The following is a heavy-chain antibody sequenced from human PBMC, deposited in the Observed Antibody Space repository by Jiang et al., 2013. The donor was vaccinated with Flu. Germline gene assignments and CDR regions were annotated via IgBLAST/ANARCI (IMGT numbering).Heavy chain of an antibody. V-gene: IGHV7-4-1*02. J-gene: IGHJ5*02. D-gene: IGHD3-10*01. CDR1: GYTFTSYA. CDR3: ARDAIPFQARYYGSGSYNWFDP. CDR2: INTNTGNP. Sequence: QSGSELKKPGASVKVSCKASGYTFTSYAMNWVRQAPGQGLEWMGWINTNTGNPTYAQGFTGRFVFSLDTSVSTAYLQISSLKAEDTAVYYCARDAIPFQARYYGSGSYNWFDPWGQGTLVTVSS.